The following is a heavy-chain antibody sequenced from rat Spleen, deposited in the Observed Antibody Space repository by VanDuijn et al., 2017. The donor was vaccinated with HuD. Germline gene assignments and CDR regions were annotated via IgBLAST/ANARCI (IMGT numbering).Heavy chain of an antibody. D-gene: IGHD1-12*03. J-gene: IGHJ3*01. Sequence: QIQLQQSGAELTKPGSSVKISCKASGYTFTNYNIIWIKQRPGQALEWIGAINPGSGGTGYNEKFKGKATLTVDKSSSSAFMQLSSLTPEDTAVYYCARGAAMMVIHWFAYWGQGTLVTVSS. CDR1: GYTFTNYN. CDR2: INPGSGGT. V-gene: IGHV1-60*01. CDR3: ARGAAMMVIHWFAY.